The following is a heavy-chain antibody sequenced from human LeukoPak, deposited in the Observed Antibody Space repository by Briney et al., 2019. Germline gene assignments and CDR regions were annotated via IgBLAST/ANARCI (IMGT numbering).Heavy chain of an antibody. Sequence: SETLSLTCTVSGGSTSSYYWSWIRQPPGKGLEWIGYISYSGSTNFNPSLKSRVTISVDTSKNQFSLKLSSVTAADTAVYYCAREGTAGTNLNWFDPWGQGTLVTVSS. CDR1: GGSTSSYY. CDR3: AREGTAGTNLNWFDP. D-gene: IGHD1-1*01. J-gene: IGHJ5*02. V-gene: IGHV4-59*01. CDR2: ISYSGST.